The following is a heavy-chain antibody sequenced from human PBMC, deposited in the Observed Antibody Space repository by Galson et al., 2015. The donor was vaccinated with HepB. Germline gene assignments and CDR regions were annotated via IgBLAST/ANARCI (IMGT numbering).Heavy chain of an antibody. CDR3: ARASIAAAGSAFDY. CDR1: GFTFSSYG. J-gene: IGHJ4*02. CDR2: IWYDGSNK. D-gene: IGHD6-13*01. V-gene: IGHV3-33*01. Sequence: SLRLSCAASGFTFSSYGMHWVRQAPGKGLEWVAVIWYDGSNKYYADSVKGRFTISRDNSKNTLYLQMNSLRAEDTAVYYCARASIAAAGSAFDYWGQGTLVTVSS.